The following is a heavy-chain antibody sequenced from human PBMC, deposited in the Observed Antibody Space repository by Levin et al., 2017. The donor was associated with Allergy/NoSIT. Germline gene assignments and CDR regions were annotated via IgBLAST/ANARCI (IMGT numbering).Heavy chain of an antibody. D-gene: IGHD6-6*01. CDR2: IIPIIGRA. CDR3: ARSREFSDSSSWYFDL. CDR1: GGTFGSCV. Sequence: GGSLRLSCKASGGTFGSCVLSWVRQAPGQGLEWLGRIIPIIGRANYPQKFQGRVRINADESTNTAYMELSSLRSEDTAVYYCARSREFSDSSSWYFDLWGRGTLVSVSS. J-gene: IGHJ2*01. V-gene: IGHV1-69*11.